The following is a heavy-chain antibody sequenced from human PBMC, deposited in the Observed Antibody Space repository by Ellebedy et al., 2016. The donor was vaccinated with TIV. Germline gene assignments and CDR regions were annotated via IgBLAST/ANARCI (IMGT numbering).Heavy chain of an antibody. CDR1: GFIFSTYA. Sequence: GESLKISXAASGFIFSTYAMSWVRQATGKGLEWVSGVSGNGGSTYYADSVKGRFTISRDNSKSTLYLQMDSLRAEDTAVYYCAIHYMESGWYGFWGQGTLVTVSS. D-gene: IGHD3-3*01. CDR3: AIHYMESGWYGF. J-gene: IGHJ5*01. CDR2: VSGNGGST. V-gene: IGHV3-23*01.